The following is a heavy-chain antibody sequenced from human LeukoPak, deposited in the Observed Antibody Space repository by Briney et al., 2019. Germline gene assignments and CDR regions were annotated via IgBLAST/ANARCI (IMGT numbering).Heavy chain of an antibody. CDR3: ARDGGYSSGYYYFDY. Sequence: SETLSLTCSVSGDSISNSDYYWGWIRQPPGKGLEWIGSIYYSGSTQYNPSLRSRITMSVDTSKNQFSLRLNSVTAADTAVYYCARDGGYSSGYYYFDYWGQGTLVTVSS. J-gene: IGHJ4*02. V-gene: IGHV4-39*07. D-gene: IGHD6-25*01. CDR2: IYYSGST. CDR1: GDSISNSDYY.